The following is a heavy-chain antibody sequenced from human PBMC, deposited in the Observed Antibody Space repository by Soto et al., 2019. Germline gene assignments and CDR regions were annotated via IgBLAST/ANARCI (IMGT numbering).Heavy chain of an antibody. Sequence: SETLSLTCAVYGGSFSGYYWSWIRQPPGKGLEWIGEINHSGSTNYNPSLKSRVTIPVDTSKNQFSLKLSSVTAADTAVYYCARVIGVDTAMVTFDYWGQGTLVTVSS. D-gene: IGHD5-18*01. J-gene: IGHJ4*02. CDR1: GGSFSGYY. V-gene: IGHV4-34*01. CDR3: ARVIGVDTAMVTFDY. CDR2: INHSGST.